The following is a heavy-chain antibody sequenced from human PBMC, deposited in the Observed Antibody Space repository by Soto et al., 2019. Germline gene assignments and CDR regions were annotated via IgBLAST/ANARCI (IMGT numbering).Heavy chain of an antibody. CDR3: ARDANDSSGLILNWFDP. Sequence: TLSHSCTVADGSITGGGYSWNWKRQSPGKGLECIGYIYYSGSTYYNPSLKSRVTISVDTSKNQFSLKLSSVTAADTAVYYCARDANDSSGLILNWFDPWGQGTLVTVSS. D-gene: IGHD3-22*01. V-gene: IGHV4-31*03. CDR1: DGSITGGGYS. CDR2: IYYSGST. J-gene: IGHJ5*02.